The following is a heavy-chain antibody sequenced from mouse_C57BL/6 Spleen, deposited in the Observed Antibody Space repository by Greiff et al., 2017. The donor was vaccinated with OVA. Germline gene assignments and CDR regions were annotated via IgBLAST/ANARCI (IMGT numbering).Heavy chain of an antibody. D-gene: IGHD1-1*01. CDR1: GYAFSSSW. Sequence: VKLQESGPELVKPGASVKISCKASGYAFSSSWMNWVKQRPGKGLEWIGRIYPGDGDTNYNGKFKGKATLTADKSSSTAYMQLSSLTSEDSAVYFCALITTVVEYAMDYWGQGTSVTVSS. CDR3: ALITTVVEYAMDY. J-gene: IGHJ4*01. CDR2: IYPGDGDT. V-gene: IGHV1-82*01.